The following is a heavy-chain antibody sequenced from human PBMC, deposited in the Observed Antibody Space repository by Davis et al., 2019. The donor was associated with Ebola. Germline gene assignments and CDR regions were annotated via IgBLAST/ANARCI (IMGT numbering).Heavy chain of an antibody. J-gene: IGHJ4*02. CDR1: AFSVKDVW. Sequence: GESLKISCTASAFSVKDVWMGCVRQAPGKGLEWVASIKSRRDGGTTNHAAPVRGRFSISRDESRNTVYLQMNSLRIEDTAVYFCTTDRGIAIRPLFDSWGQGTLVTVSS. CDR3: TTDRGIAIRPLFDS. D-gene: IGHD6-13*01. CDR2: IKSRRDGGTT. V-gene: IGHV3-15*01.